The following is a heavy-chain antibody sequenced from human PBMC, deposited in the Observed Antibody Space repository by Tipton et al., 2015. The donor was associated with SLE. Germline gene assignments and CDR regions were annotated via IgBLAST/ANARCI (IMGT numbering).Heavy chain of an antibody. J-gene: IGHJ2*01. Sequence: SLRLSCAASGFTFHDYAMHWVRQAPGKGLEWVSSINWDSDIIGYAGSVKGRFTISRDNAKNSLYLQMNSLRAEDTALYYCAKEVYGGNLYYYFDLWGRGTLVTVSS. V-gene: IGHV3-9*01. CDR2: INWDSDII. D-gene: IGHD4-23*01. CDR1: GFTFHDYA. CDR3: AKEVYGGNLYYYFDL.